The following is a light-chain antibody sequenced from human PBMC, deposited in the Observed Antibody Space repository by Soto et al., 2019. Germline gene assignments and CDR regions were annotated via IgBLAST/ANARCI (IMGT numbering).Light chain of an antibody. CDR2: DVN. V-gene: IGLV2-14*01. CDR1: SSDVGGYNS. CDR3: SSFTNRKTYV. Sequence: QSVLTQPPSVSGSPGQSIAISCTGTSSDVGGYNSVSWFQQHPGKAPKLIIYDVNDRPSAVSDRFSGSKSGNTASLTISGLQTEDEADYYCSSFTNRKTYVFGTGTKLTVL. J-gene: IGLJ1*01.